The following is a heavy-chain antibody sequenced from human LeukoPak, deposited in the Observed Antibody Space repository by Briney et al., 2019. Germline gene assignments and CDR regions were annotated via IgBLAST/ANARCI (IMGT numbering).Heavy chain of an antibody. CDR2: IYYSGST. CDR1: GGSISSSSYY. J-gene: IGHJ4*02. Sequence: SETLSLTCTVSGGSISSSSYYWGWICQPPGKGLEWIGSIYYSGSTYYNPSLKSRVTISVDKAKNQFSLNLNSVTAADTAVYYCARGGDRSFDYWGQGTLVTVSS. V-gene: IGHV4-39*07. D-gene: IGHD3-10*01. CDR3: ARGGDRSFDY.